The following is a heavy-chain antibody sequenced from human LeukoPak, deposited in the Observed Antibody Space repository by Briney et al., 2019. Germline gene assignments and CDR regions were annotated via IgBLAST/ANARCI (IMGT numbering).Heavy chain of an antibody. Sequence: GASVKVSCKVSGYTLTELSMHWVRQAPGKGLEWMGWISAYNGNTNYAQKLQGRVTMTTDTSTSTAYMELRSLRSDDTAVYYCARAPAYYYDSSGYMDYWGQGTLVTVSS. D-gene: IGHD3-22*01. CDR3: ARAPAYYYDSSGYMDY. J-gene: IGHJ4*02. CDR1: GYTLTELS. V-gene: IGHV1-18*01. CDR2: ISAYNGNT.